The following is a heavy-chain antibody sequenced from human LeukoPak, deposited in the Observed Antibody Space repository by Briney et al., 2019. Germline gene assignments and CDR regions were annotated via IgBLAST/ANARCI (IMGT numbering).Heavy chain of an antibody. V-gene: IGHV3-7*03. CDR1: GFTFSSYW. CDR2: IKQDGSDK. CDR3: ARDPTTVTTIFDS. D-gene: IGHD4-17*01. J-gene: IGHJ4*02. Sequence: GGSLRLSCAASGFTFSSYWMNWVRQAPGKGLEWVANIKQDGSDKYYVDSVKGRFTISRDNAKNSLYLQMNSLRAEDTAVYYCARDPTTVTTIFDSWGQGTLVTVSS.